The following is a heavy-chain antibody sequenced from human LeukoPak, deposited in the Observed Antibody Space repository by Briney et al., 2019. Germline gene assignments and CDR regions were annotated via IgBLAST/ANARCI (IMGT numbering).Heavy chain of an antibody. J-gene: IGHJ3*02. V-gene: IGHV4-39*07. CDR3: ARAPWAYGNYVHAFDI. D-gene: IGHD4-11*01. CDR2: IYSGGRI. CDR1: GGSFRGDYY. Sequence: ASETLSLTCTVSGGSFRGDYYWAWIRQPPGKGLEWIGSIYSGGRIYYNPSLKSRVSISIDTFNNDLSLKVTSVTAADTAGYYCARAPWAYGNYVHAFDIWGQGTMVTVSS.